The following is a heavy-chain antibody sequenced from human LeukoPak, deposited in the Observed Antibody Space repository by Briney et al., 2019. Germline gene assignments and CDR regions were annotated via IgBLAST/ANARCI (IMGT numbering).Heavy chain of an antibody. V-gene: IGHV4-34*01. CDR3: ARTSSGWAPFWY. J-gene: IGHJ4*02. Sequence: SETLSLTCADYGGSFSGYYWSWIRQPPGKGLEWIGEINHSGSTNYNPSLKSRVTISVDTSKNQFSLKLSSVTAADTAVYYCARTSSGWAPFWYWGQGTLVTVSS. D-gene: IGHD6-19*01. CDR1: GGSFSGYY. CDR2: INHSGST.